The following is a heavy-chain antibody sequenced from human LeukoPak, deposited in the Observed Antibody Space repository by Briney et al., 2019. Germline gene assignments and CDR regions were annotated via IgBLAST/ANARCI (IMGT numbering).Heavy chain of an antibody. D-gene: IGHD2-2*01. V-gene: IGHV4-4*07. Sequence: SETLSLTSTVSGGSISSYYWSWIGQPPGKGLKWIGRINTSVSTNYNPSLNSRVTISVATSKNQFSLKLSSVTAADTAVYYCARLSPVVTAATINWFDPWGQGTLVTVSS. CDR1: GGSISSYY. CDR3: ARLSPVVTAATINWFDP. J-gene: IGHJ5*02. CDR2: INTSVST.